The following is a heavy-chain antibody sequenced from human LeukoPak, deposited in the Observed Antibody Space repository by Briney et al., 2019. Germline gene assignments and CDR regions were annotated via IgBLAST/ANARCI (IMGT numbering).Heavy chain of an antibody. V-gene: IGHV4-59*08. CDR1: GGSISTYY. D-gene: IGHD5-18*01. Sequence: PSETLSLTCTVSGGSISTYYWSWIRQPPGKGLGWVGYIYYSGSTSYNPSLKSRVTISVDTSKNQFSLKLSSVTAADTAVYYCARHRSGAYSYGVLDYWGQGTLVTVSS. CDR3: ARHRSGAYSYGVLDY. J-gene: IGHJ4*02. CDR2: IYYSGST.